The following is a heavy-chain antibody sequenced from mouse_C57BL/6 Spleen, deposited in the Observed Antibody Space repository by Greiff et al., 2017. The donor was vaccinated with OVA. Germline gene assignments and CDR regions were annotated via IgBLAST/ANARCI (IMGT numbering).Heavy chain of an antibody. Sequence: QVQLQQSGPGLVQPSQSLSITCTVSGFSLTSYGVHWVRQSPGKGLEWLGVIWSGGSTDYNAAFISRLSISKDNSKSQVFFKMNSLQADDTAIYYCARGRITREAWFAYWGQGTLVTVSA. V-gene: IGHV2-2*01. CDR2: IWSGGST. J-gene: IGHJ3*01. CDR1: GFSLTSYG. CDR3: ARGRITREAWFAY. D-gene: IGHD2-4*01.